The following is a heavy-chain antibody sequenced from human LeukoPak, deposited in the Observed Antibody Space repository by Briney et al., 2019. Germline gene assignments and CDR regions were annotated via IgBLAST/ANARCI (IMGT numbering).Heavy chain of an antibody. V-gene: IGHV3-11*01. D-gene: IGHD4-17*01. CDR1: GFTFSDDY. CDR3: ARGARRYGDFDS. J-gene: IGHJ5*01. Sequence: GGSLRLSCAASGFTFSDDYMSWNRQAPGKGLEWASYIANSGRTFYYADSVKGRFTISRDNTKKSLYLQMNNLRAEDTAIYYCARGARRYGDFDSWGQGTLVTVSS. CDR2: IANSGRTF.